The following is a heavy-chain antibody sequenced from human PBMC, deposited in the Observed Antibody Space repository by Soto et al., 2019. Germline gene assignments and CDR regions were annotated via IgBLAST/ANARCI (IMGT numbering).Heavy chain of an antibody. CDR1: AGSISTINYY. D-gene: IGHD2-8*01. V-gene: IGHV4-31*01. Sequence: QVQLQESGPGLVRPSQTLSLTCTVSAGSISTINYYWSWIRQHPEKGLELIGYISCSGSTFYHSSLKSPVTISLDTSKKQFSLTLTSVTAADTAVYYCARSAQWDGFDPWGQGTMVTVSS. CDR3: ARSAQWDGFDP. CDR2: ISCSGST. J-gene: IGHJ3*01.